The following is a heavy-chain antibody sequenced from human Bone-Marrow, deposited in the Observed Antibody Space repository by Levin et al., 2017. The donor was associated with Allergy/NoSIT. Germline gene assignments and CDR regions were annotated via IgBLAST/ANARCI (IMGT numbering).Heavy chain of an antibody. V-gene: IGHV5-51*01. D-gene: IGHD6-19*01. Sequence: KVSCKGSGYSFTSYWIGWVRQRPGKGLEWMGIIYPGDSDTRYSPSFQGQVTISADKSISTAYLQWSSLKASDTAMYYCARRGAVAGTGTDYWGQGTLVTVSS. CDR3: ARRGAVAGTGTDY. J-gene: IGHJ4*02. CDR1: GYSFTSYW. CDR2: IYPGDSDT.